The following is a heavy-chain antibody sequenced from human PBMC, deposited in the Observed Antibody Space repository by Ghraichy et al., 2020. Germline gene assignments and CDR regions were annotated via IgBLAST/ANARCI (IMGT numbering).Heavy chain of an antibody. D-gene: IGHD3-22*01. J-gene: IGHJ2*01. Sequence: SETLSLTCTVSGGSISSYYWSWIRQPPGKGLEWIGYIYYSGSTNYNPSLKSRVTISVDTSKNQFSLKLSSVTAADTAVYYCATGYYYDSSGYYSEYWYFDLWGRGTLVTVSS. CDR2: IYYSGST. CDR1: GGSISSYY. CDR3: ATGYYYDSSGYYSEYWYFDL. V-gene: IGHV4-59*01.